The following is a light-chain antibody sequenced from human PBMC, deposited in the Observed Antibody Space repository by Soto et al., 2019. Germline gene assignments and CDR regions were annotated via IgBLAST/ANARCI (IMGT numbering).Light chain of an antibody. V-gene: IGKV1-39*01. J-gene: IGKJ4*01. CDR1: QSISSD. CDR2: AAS. CDR3: QQSYSTPLT. Sequence: DIQMTQSPSSLSASVGDRVTITCRASQSISSDLNWYQQKPGKAPKLLIYAASSLQSGVPSRFSGSGSGTDFTLTISSLQPEEFATYYCQQSYSTPLTFGGGTKVEIK.